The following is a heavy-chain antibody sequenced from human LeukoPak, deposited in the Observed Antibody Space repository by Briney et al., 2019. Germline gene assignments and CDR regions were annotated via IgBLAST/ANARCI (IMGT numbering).Heavy chain of an antibody. D-gene: IGHD2-2*01. V-gene: IGHV1-58*01. CDR2: IVVGSGNT. J-gene: IGHJ2*01. CDR1: GFTFTSSA. Sequence: SVKVSCKASGFTFTSSAVQWVRQARGQRLEWIGWIVVGSGNTNYAQKFQGRVTITADESTSTAYMELSSLRSEDTAVYYCARDSRYCSSTSCYVYWYFDLWGRGTLVTVSS. CDR3: ARDSRYCSSTSCYVYWYFDL.